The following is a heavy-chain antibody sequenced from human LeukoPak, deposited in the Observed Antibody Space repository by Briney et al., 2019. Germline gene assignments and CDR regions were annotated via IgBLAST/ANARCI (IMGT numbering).Heavy chain of an antibody. V-gene: IGHV3-23*01. D-gene: IGHD4-11*01. CDR3: AKDDSMTFDHFDS. J-gene: IGHJ4*02. CDR2: INGGGGHA. Sequence: GGSLRLSCAASGFTFKMFAMSWVRQAPGKGLEWVSGINGGGGHAYYADSVEGRFTISRDNSKNMLYLQMNSLGVEDTAIYFCAKDDSMTFDHFDSWGQGLLASVSS. CDR1: GFTFKMFA.